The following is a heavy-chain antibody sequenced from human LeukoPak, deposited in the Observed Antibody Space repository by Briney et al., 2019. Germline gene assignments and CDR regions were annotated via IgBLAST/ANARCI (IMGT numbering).Heavy chain of an antibody. V-gene: IGHV1-69*13. CDR3: ASLELIGEKRGAFHT. CDR1: GGTFSSYA. D-gene: IGHD1-26*01. Sequence: SVKVSCKASGGTFSSYAISWVRQAPGQGLEWMGGIIPIFGTANYAQKFQGRVTITADESTSTAYMELSSLRSEDTAIYYCASLELIGEKRGAFHTWGQGTMVTVSS. J-gene: IGHJ3*02. CDR2: IIPIFGTA.